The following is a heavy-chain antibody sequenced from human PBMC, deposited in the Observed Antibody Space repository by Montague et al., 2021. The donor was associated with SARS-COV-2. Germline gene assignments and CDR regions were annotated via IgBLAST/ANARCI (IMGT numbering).Heavy chain of an antibody. CDR2: ISSSTTYI. CDR3: AREVEDIVVEPAAFPARGRDTSFSSYLDV. J-gene: IGHJ6*03. V-gene: IGHV3-21*01. CDR1: GFTFSSYG. D-gene: IGHD2-2*01. Sequence: SLRLSCAASGFTFSSYGMNWVRQAPGKGLEWVSSISSSTTYIYYADSVKGRFTISRDNAKNSLYLPMNSLRAEDTAVYYCAREVEDIVVEPAAFPARGRDTSFSSYLDVWGNGTTVTVSS.